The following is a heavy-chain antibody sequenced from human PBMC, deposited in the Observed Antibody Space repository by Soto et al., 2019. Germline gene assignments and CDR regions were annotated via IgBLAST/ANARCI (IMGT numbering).Heavy chain of an antibody. D-gene: IGHD6-6*01. CDR2: ISGSGGST. CDR3: AKLDSSSSWEGGAITYYYYYYYMDV. Sequence: GGSLRLSCAASGFTFSSYAMSWVRQAPGKGLEWVSAISGSGGSTYYADSVKGRFTISRGNSKNTLYLQMNSLRAEDTAVYYCAKLDSSSSWEGGAITYYYYYYYMDVWGKGTTVTVSS. J-gene: IGHJ6*03. CDR1: GFTFSSYA. V-gene: IGHV3-23*01.